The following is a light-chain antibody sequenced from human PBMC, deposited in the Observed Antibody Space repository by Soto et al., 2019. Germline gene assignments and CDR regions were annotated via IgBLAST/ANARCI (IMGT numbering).Light chain of an antibody. J-gene: IGLJ1*01. CDR3: NSYTSASTYV. Sequence: QSALTQPASVSGSPGQSIAISCTGTSSDVGGHDSVSWYQQHPGKAPKLMIYNVSNRTSGVSNRFSGSKSGNTASLTISGILAEDEADYFCNSYTSASTYVFGAGTKLTVL. V-gene: IGLV2-14*01. CDR2: NVS. CDR1: SSDVGGHDS.